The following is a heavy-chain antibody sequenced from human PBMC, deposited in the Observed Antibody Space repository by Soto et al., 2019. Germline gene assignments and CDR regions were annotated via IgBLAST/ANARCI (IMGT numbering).Heavy chain of an antibody. V-gene: IGHV3-21*01. Sequence: EVQLVESGGGLVKPGGSLRLSCAASGFTFSSYSMNWVRQAPEKGLEWVSSISSSSSYIYYADSVKGRFTISRDNAKNSLYLQMNSLRAEDTAVYYCARDPIAVAGGGYFDYWGQGTLVTVSS. CDR2: ISSSSSYI. D-gene: IGHD6-19*01. CDR3: ARDPIAVAGGGYFDY. J-gene: IGHJ4*02. CDR1: GFTFSSYS.